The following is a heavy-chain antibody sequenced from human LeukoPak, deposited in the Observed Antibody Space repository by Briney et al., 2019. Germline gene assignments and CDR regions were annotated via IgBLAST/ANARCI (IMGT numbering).Heavy chain of an antibody. J-gene: IGHJ6*03. CDR3: ARGGWGSDYYHYYYYMDV. CDR2: INHSGST. D-gene: IGHD2-2*03. V-gene: IGHV4-34*01. CDR1: GGSFSGYY. Sequence: SETLSLTCAVYGGSFSGYYWSWIRQPPGKGLEWIGEINHSGSTSYNPSLKSRVTISVDTSKNQFSLKLSSVTAADTAVYYCARGGWGSDYYHYYYYMDVWGKGTTVTVSS.